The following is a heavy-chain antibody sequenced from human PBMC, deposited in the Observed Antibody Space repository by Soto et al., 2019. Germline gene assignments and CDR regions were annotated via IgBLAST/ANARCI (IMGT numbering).Heavy chain of an antibody. CDR1: GFTFSDYY. D-gene: IGHD3-10*01. J-gene: IGHJ5*02. V-gene: IGHV3-11*06. CDR3: ATSPRPGSYSTNWFDP. CDR2: ISSSSSYT. Sequence: LRLSCAASGFTFSDYYMSWIRQAPGKGLEWVSYISSSSSYTNYADSVKGRFTISRDNAKNSLYLQMNSLRAEDTAVYYCATSPRPGSYSTNWFDPWGQGTLVTVSS.